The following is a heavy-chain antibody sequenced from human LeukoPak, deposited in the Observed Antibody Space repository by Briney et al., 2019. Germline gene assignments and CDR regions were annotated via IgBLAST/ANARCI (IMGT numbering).Heavy chain of an antibody. CDR2: VNSRDNT. CDR1: GFTFSSYG. J-gene: IGHJ6*04. D-gene: IGHD3-10*02. CDR3: AELGITMIGGV. V-gene: IGHV3-23*01. Sequence: GGSLRLSCEVSGFTFSSYGMSWVRQAPGKGLEWVSGVNSRDNTYYADSVKGRFTISRDNSKNTLYLQMNSLRAEDTAVYYCAELGITMIGGVWGKGTTVTISS.